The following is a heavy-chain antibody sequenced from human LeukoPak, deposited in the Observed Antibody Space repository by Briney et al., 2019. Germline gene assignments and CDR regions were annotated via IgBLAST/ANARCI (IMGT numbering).Heavy chain of an antibody. CDR1: GFTFSSYW. CDR2: IKQDGSEK. V-gene: IGHV3-7*03. D-gene: IGHD3-10*01. Sequence: PGGSLRLSCAASGFTFSSYWMSWVRQAPGKGLEWVANIKQDGSEKYYVDSVKGRFTISRDNAKNSLYLQMNSLRAEDTAVYYCARDVEGYRSGTFDYWGQGTLVAVSS. CDR3: ARDVEGYRSGTFDY. J-gene: IGHJ4*02.